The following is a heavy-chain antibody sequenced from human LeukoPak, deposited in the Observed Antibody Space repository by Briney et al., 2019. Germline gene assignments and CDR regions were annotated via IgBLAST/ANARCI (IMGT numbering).Heavy chain of an antibody. Sequence: PGGSLRLSCAASGFTFSSYSMNWVRQAPGKGLEWVSYISSSSITIYYADSVKGRFTISRDNAKNSLYLQMNSLRAEDTAVYYCARGDMSYYYMDVWGKGTTVTVSS. CDR2: ISSSSITI. CDR1: GFTFSSYS. V-gene: IGHV3-48*01. J-gene: IGHJ6*03. D-gene: IGHD2-15*01. CDR3: ARGDMSYYYMDV.